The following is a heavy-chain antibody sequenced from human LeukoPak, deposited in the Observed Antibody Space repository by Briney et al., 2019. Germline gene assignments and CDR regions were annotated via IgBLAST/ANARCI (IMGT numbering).Heavy chain of an antibody. CDR2: ILYTGNT. CDR3: ARGGGVSDYYYYMDV. J-gene: IGHJ6*03. D-gene: IGHD3-3*01. CDR1: GDSISTYY. Sequence: PSETLSLTCTVSGDSISTYYWSWIRQSPEKGLEWIGYILYTGNTNYNPSLKSRVTISIDTSKKQFSLKLSSVTAADTAVYYCARGGGVSDYYYYMDVWGKGTTVTISS. V-gene: IGHV4-59*01.